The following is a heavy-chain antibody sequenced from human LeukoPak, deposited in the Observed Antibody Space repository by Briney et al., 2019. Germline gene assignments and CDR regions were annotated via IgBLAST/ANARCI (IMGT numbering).Heavy chain of an antibody. V-gene: IGHV3-23*01. J-gene: IGHJ6*02. CDR1: GFTFSSYA. CDR2: ISASGGST. CDR3: AKDLGYSSSWNLSPYGMDV. D-gene: IGHD6-13*01. Sequence: GGSLRLSCAVSGFTFSSYAMNWVRQAPGEGLEWVSGISASGGSTNYADSVKGRFTISRDKSKNTLSLQMNSLSVEDTAVYYCAKDLGYSSSWNLSPYGMDVWGQGTTVTVSS.